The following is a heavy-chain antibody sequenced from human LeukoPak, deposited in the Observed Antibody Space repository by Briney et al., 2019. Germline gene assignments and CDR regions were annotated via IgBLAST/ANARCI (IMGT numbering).Heavy chain of an antibody. D-gene: IGHD6-19*01. Sequence: GASVKVSCKASGYTFTNYGLNWVRQAPGQGLEWMGWISPYNGNTDYAQKLQGRLSMTTDTSTSTASMELRSLTSDDTALYYCARDSTSGWYSSGNDAFGIWGQGTMVTVSS. CDR3: ARDSTSGWYSSGNDAFGI. CDR1: GYTFTNYG. CDR2: ISPYNGNT. J-gene: IGHJ3*02. V-gene: IGHV1-18*01.